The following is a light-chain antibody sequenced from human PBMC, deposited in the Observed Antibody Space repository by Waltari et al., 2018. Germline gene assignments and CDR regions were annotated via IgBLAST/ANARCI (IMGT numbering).Light chain of an antibody. CDR3: SSDAGRNTL. Sequence: QSALTQPPSASGAPGQSVTISCTGTSSDVGVYNYVSWYQQHPGEAPKLLIYEVSKRPSGVPDRFSGTKSGNTASLTVSGLQAEDEGDYYCSSDAGRNTLFGGGTKLTVL. CDR1: SSDVGVYNY. CDR2: EVS. J-gene: IGLJ2*01. V-gene: IGLV2-8*01.